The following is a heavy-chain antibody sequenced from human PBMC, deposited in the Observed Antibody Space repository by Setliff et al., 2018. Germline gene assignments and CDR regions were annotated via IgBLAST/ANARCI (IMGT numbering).Heavy chain of an antibody. J-gene: IGHJ4*02. Sequence: PGGSLRLSCAASGFTFSSFWMSWVRQSPGKGLEWVAFIRHDGNNKYYKDSVRGRFTISRDNSKNTVYLQMNSLRPEDTAVYFCAKELIEVLMTGLEFWGQGTMVTVSS. V-gene: IGHV3-30*02. CDR3: AKELIEVLMTGLEF. D-gene: IGHD3-22*01. CDR2: IRHDGNNK. CDR1: GFTFSSFW.